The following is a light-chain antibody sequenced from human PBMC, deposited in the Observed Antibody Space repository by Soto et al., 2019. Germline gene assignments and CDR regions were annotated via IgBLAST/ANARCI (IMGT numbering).Light chain of an antibody. J-gene: IGKJ1*01. CDR2: AAS. CDR1: QSISTY. V-gene: IGKV1-39*01. CDR3: QQSYSTPPT. Sequence: SSLSASVGARVTITCRASQSISTYLNWYQQTPGKAPKLLIYAASSLQSGVPSRFSGSGSGTDFTLTISSLHPEDSATYYCQQSYSTPPTFGQGTKVDSK.